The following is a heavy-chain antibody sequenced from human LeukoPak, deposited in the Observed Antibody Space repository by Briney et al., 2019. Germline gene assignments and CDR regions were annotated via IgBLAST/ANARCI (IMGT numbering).Heavy chain of an antibody. J-gene: IGHJ4*02. CDR1: GGSISSGGYY. V-gene: IGHV4-30-2*01. Sequence: SETLSLTCTVSGGSISSGGYYWSWIRQPPRKGLEWIGYIYHSGSTYYNPSLKSRVTISVDRSKNQFSLKLSSVTAADTAVYYCARGRFLEWLPSDYWGQGTLVTVSS. CDR3: ARGRFLEWLPSDY. D-gene: IGHD3-3*01. CDR2: IYHSGST.